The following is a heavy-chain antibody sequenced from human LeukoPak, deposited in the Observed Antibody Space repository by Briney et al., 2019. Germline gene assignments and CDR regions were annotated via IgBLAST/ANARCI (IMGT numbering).Heavy chain of an antibody. V-gene: IGHV1-69*01. D-gene: IGHD5-18*01. CDR3: ARDVDSSMVTNWFDS. Sequence: GSSVKVSCKASGGTFSSYSFSWVRQAPGQGLEWLGGIIVIFGTPNYPQKFHGRVTITADESTSTVYMKLSSLRSEDTAMYYCARDVDSSMVTNWFDSWGQGTLVTVSS. CDR1: GGTFSSYS. CDR2: IIVIFGTP. J-gene: IGHJ5*01.